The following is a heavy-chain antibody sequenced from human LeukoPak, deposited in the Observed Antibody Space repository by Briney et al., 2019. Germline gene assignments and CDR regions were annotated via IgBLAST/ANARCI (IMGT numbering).Heavy chain of an antibody. CDR3: VRNAGSGWSVRYDY. J-gene: IGHJ4*02. D-gene: IGHD6-19*01. V-gene: IGHV3-20*04. CDR2: INWNGGRT. CDR1: GFTFDDYG. Sequence: GGSLRLSCAASGFTFDDYGMSWVRQAPGKGLQWVSGINWNGGRTGYGDSVKGRFTISRDNAKNSLYLQMNSLRAEDTALYYCVRNAGSGWSVRYDYWGQGTLVTVSS.